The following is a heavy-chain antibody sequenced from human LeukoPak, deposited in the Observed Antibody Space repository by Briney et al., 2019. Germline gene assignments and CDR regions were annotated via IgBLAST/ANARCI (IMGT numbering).Heavy chain of an antibody. CDR3: AREVNGAYYFDY. J-gene: IGHJ4*02. Sequence: GGSLRLSCAASGFTFSSYAMDWVRQAPGKGLEWVAVIWSDGSNKYYADSVEGRFTISRDNPKNTLHLQMDSLRAEDTAVYYCAREVNGAYYFDYWGQGTLVTVSS. V-gene: IGHV3-33*01. D-gene: IGHD2-8*01. CDR2: IWSDGSNK. CDR1: GFTFSSYA.